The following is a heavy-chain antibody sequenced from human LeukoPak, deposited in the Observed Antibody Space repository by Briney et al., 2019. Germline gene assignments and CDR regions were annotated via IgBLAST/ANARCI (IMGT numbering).Heavy chain of an antibody. D-gene: IGHD3-16*01. CDR2: ISPGGGTT. CDR3: ARVFGRY. J-gene: IGHJ4*02. Sequence: GGSLRLSCVVSGLSFGSEAMSWVRQAPGRGLEWVSSISPGGGTTYYADSVKGRFTISRDNSKNTLYLQMNSLRAEDTAVYYCARVFGRYWGQGTLVTVSS. CDR1: GLSFGSEA. V-gene: IGHV3-23*01.